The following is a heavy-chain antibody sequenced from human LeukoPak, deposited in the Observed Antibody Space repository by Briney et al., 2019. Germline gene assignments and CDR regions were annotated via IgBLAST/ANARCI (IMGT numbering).Heavy chain of an antibody. J-gene: IGHJ5*02. Sequence: GASVKVSCKASGYTFTSYDINWVRQATGQGLEWMGWMNPNSGNTGYAQKFQGRVTMTRNTSISTVYMELSSLRSEDTAVYYCARCPSHGKVVPAAIRRRIWFDPWGQGTLVTVSS. CDR2: MNPNSGNT. V-gene: IGHV1-8*01. CDR3: ARCPSHGKVVPAAIRRRIWFDP. CDR1: GYTFTSYD. D-gene: IGHD2-2*01.